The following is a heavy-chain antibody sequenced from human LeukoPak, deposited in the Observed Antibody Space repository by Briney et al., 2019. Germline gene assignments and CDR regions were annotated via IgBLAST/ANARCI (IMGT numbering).Heavy chain of an antibody. CDR2: IYYSGST. J-gene: IGHJ6*02. Sequence: SETLSLTCTVSGGSISSYYWSWIRQPPGKGLEWIGYIYYSGSTNYNPSLKSRVTISVDTSKNQFSLKLSSVTAAGTAVYYCARVTEDSSSWYGYYYYGMDVWGQGTTVTVSS. D-gene: IGHD6-13*01. CDR3: ARVTEDSSSWYGYYYYGMDV. CDR1: GGSISSYY. V-gene: IGHV4-59*01.